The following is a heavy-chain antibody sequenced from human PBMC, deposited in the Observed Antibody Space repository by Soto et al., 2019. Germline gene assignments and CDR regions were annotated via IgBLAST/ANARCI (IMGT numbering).Heavy chain of an antibody. CDR1: GFSVSHYW. D-gene: IGHD2-15*01. Sequence: EVQQMESGGGLVQPGGSLRLSCAVSGFSVSHYWMSWVRQAPGKGLEWVANTKEDGSDEYYVDSVEGRFTISRDNAKNSLYLQVNSLRAEDTAVYYCYSRGGYWGQGTLVTVSS. CDR3: YSRGGY. V-gene: IGHV3-7*01. CDR2: TKEDGSDE. J-gene: IGHJ4*02.